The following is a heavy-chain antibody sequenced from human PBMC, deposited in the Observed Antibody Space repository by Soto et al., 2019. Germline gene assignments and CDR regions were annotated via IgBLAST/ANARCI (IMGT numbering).Heavy chain of an antibody. CDR2: ISGPSDTI. J-gene: IGHJ3*02. CDR3: ARDSGPSPVDAFDI. CDR1: GFIFSTYA. D-gene: IGHD1-26*01. Sequence: GGSLRLSCATSGFIFSTYAMSWVRQAPGEGLEWASHISGPSDTIFYAESVKGRFTISRDNSKNTLYLEMNSLRVEDTALYYCARDSGPSPVDAFDIWGQGTMVTVSS. V-gene: IGHV3-23*01.